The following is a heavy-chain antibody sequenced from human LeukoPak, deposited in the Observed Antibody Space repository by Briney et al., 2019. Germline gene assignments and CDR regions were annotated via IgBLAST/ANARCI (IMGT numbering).Heavy chain of an antibody. V-gene: IGHV3-23*01. CDR3: AKGGGSSCYSPSDY. D-gene: IGHD2-15*01. Sequence: PGGSLRLSCRGSGFTFSSYAMSWVRQAPGKGLEWVSAISGSGTDTFYANSVKGRFTISRDNPKNTLYLQMNSLRAEDTAVYYCAKGGGSSCYSPSDYWGQGTLVTVSS. CDR2: ISGSGTDT. J-gene: IGHJ4*02. CDR1: GFTFSSYA.